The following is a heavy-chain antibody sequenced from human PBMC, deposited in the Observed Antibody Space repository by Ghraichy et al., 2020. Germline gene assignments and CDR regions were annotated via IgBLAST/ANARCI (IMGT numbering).Heavy chain of an antibody. V-gene: IGHV3-23*01. Sequence: GGSLRLSCAASGFTFSRHAITWLRQAPRKGLEWVAGISASGDNTYYADYVKGRFTSSRDNSKNTLYLQMNNLRAEDTAVYYCAKVGHTLPYGMDVWGQGTAVTVSS. CDR1: GFTFSRHA. J-gene: IGHJ6*02. CDR2: ISASGDNT. D-gene: IGHD3-16*01. CDR3: AKVGHTLPYGMDV.